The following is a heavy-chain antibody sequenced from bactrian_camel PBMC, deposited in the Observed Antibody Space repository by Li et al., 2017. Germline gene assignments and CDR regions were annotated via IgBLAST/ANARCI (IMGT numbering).Heavy chain of an antibody. J-gene: IGHJ4*01. Sequence: VQLVESGGGLVQPGKSLRLSCVASQFTFSSYDMAWVRQAPGKGLEWVSGISEYGSTTRYTDSVKGRFTISRDNAKNTLYLQASNLKPEDTAVYYCVRDQINAFHYWGRGTQVTVS. D-gene: IGHD1*01. V-gene: IGHV3S40*01. CDR1: QFTFSSYD. CDR2: ISEYGSTT. CDR3: VRDQINAFHY.